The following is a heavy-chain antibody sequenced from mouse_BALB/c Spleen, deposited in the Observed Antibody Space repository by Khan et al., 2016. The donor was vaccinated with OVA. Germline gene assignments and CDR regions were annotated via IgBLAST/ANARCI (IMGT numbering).Heavy chain of an antibody. CDR2: IYPGNVNT. CDR3: ATHLYHAMDN. Sequence: QVQLQQSGPALVKPGASVRISCKASGYTFTSYYIHWVKQWPGQGLEWIGWIYPGNVNTNYNERFKDKATLTADKSSSTAYMQLSSMTSEDSAVYFWATHLYHAMDNWGQGTSVTVSS. V-gene: IGHV1S56*01. CDR1: GYTFTSYY. J-gene: IGHJ4*01.